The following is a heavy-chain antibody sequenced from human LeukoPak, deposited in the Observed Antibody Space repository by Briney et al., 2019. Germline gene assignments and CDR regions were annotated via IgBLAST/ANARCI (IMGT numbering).Heavy chain of an antibody. Sequence: ASVKVSCKASGYTFSSCGISWVRQAPGQGLEWMGWISGYNGNTNYAQKFRDRVTMTTDTSTRTAYMELRSLRSDDTAVYYCARPYYGGNPHYYYIDVWGKGTTVTVSS. CDR1: GYTFSSCG. D-gene: IGHD4-23*01. CDR3: ARPYYGGNPHYYYIDV. V-gene: IGHV1-18*01. CDR2: ISGYNGNT. J-gene: IGHJ6*03.